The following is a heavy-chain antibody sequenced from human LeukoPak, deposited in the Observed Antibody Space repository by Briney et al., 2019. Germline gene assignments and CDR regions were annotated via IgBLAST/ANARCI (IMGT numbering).Heavy chain of an antibody. Sequence: PGGSLRLSCAASGFTFSSYGMHWVRQAPGKGLEWVAAISYDGSNKYYADSVKGRFTISRDNSKNTLYLQMNSLRAEDTAVYYCAKDLSGIYGDPNDCWGQGTLVTVSS. CDR3: AKDLSGIYGDPNDC. V-gene: IGHV3-30*18. J-gene: IGHJ4*02. CDR1: GFTFSSYG. CDR2: ISYDGSNK. D-gene: IGHD4-17*01.